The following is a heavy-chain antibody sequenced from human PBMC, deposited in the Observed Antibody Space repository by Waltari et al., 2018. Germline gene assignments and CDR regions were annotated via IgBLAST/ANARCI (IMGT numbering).Heavy chain of an antibody. Sequence: QVQLVQSGAEVKKPGASVKVSCKASGYTFTSYYMHWVRQAPGQGLEWMGIINPSGGSTSYAQKFQGRVTMTRDTSTSTVYMELSSVTAADTAVYYCARVVKDGYNYAYWFDPWGQGTLVTVSS. D-gene: IGHD5-12*01. J-gene: IGHJ5*02. CDR2: INPSGGST. CDR1: GYTFTSYY. CDR3: ARVVKDGYNYAYWFDP. V-gene: IGHV1-46*01.